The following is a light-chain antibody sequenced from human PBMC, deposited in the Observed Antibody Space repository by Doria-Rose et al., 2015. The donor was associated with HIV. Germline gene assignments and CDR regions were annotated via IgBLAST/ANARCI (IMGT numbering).Light chain of an antibody. CDR3: HQYGTSWT. Sequence: TQSPGTLSLSPGERATLSCSASQSFSSTYLAWYQQTPGQAPILLIYDGSTRATGIPDRFSASGSGTDFTLTINRLEPEDFALYYCHQYGTSWTFGQGTKVEI. CDR2: DGS. J-gene: IGKJ1*01. CDR1: QSFSSTY. V-gene: IGKV3-20*01.